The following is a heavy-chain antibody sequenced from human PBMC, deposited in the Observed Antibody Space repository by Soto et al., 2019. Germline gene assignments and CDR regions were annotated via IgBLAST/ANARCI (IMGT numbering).Heavy chain of an antibody. Sequence: PSETLSLTCTVSGGSISSGGYYWSWIRQHPGKGLEWIGYIYYGGSTYYNPSLKSRVTISVDTSKNQFSLKLSSVTAADTAVYYCARGGTAAMVTSFDYWGQGTLVTVSS. CDR1: GGSISSGGYY. CDR3: ARGGTAAMVTSFDY. CDR2: IYYGGST. J-gene: IGHJ4*02. D-gene: IGHD5-18*01. V-gene: IGHV4-31*03.